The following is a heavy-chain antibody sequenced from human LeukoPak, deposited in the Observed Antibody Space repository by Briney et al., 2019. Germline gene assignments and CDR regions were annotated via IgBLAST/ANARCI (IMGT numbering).Heavy chain of an antibody. D-gene: IGHD3-10*01. CDR1: GFTFSSYW. V-gene: IGHV3-7*01. J-gene: IGHJ4*02. Sequence: GGSLRLSCAASGFTFSSYWMSWVRQAPGKGLEWVAIIKQDGSEKYYVDSVKGRFTISRDNAKNSLYLQMNSLRAEDTAVYYCARDPYGSGSYYFDYWGQGTLVTVSS. CDR3: ARDPYGSGSYYFDY. CDR2: IKQDGSEK.